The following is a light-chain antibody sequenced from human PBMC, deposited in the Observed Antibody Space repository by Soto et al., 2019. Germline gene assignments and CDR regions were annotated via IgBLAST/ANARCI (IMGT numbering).Light chain of an antibody. V-gene: IGKV3-20*01. Sequence: ENVLTQSPATLSLSPGERATLSCRASQSVSSNLAWYQQKPGQAPRLLIYGASSRATGIPDRFSGSGSGTDFTLTISRLEPEDFAVYYCQQYGASPPLSFGGGTKGDIK. CDR1: QSVSSN. CDR3: QQYGASPPLS. CDR2: GAS. J-gene: IGKJ4*01.